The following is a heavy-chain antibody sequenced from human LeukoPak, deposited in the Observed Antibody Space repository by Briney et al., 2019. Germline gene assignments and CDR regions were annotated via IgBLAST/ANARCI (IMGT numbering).Heavy chain of an antibody. D-gene: IGHD6-13*01. Sequence: PGGSLRLSCAASGFTFSNAWMSWVRQAPGKGLEWVSVIFDGNATYYADSVRGRFTVSRDKSKNTLNLQMNGLRVEDTGVYYCARDRGSSWPFDCWGQGTLVTVSS. CDR3: ARDRGSSWPFDC. CDR2: IFDGNAT. J-gene: IGHJ4*02. V-gene: IGHV3-53*01. CDR1: GFTFSNAW.